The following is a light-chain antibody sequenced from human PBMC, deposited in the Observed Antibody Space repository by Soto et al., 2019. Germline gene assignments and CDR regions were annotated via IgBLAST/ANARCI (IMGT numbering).Light chain of an antibody. CDR2: DAS. Sequence: EIVLTQSPATLSLSPGEGATLSCRASQSVSSNLAWYQHKPGQAPRLLIYDASNRATGIPARFSGSGSGTDFTLTISYLEPEDFAVYYCQQRSTWPLTFGGGTKVEIK. CDR1: QSVSSN. J-gene: IGKJ4*01. CDR3: QQRSTWPLT. V-gene: IGKV3-11*01.